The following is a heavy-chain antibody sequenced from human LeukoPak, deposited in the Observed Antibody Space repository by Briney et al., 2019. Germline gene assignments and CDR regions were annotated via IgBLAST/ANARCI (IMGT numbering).Heavy chain of an antibody. Sequence: GESLRLSCAASGFTFDDYDMTWVRQAPGKGLEWVSGIKWNGGSATYADSVKGRFTISRDNAKNSLNLQMNSLRAEDTALYYCARVRDILTGFYVHYFDSWGQGTLLTVSS. D-gene: IGHD3-9*01. CDR1: GFTFDDYD. CDR2: IKWNGGSA. J-gene: IGHJ4*02. CDR3: ARVRDILTGFYVHYFDS. V-gene: IGHV3-20*04.